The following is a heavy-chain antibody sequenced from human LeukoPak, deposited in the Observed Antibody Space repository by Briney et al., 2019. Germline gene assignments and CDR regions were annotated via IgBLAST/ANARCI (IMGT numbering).Heavy chain of an antibody. CDR2: IYYSGST. D-gene: IGHD6-13*01. Sequence: SETLSLTCTVSGGSISSSSDYWGWIRQPPGKGLEWIGSIYYSGSTYYNPSLKSRVTISVDTSKNQFSLKLSSVTAADTAVYYCARHDDSSSGIDYWGQGTLVTVSS. J-gene: IGHJ4*02. CDR1: GGSISSSSDY. V-gene: IGHV4-39*01. CDR3: ARHDDSSSGIDY.